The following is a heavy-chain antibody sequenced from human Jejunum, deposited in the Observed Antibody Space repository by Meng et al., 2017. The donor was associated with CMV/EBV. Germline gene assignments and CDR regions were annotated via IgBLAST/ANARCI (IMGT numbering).Heavy chain of an antibody. Sequence: QKPLKESGPTLVTPTQTLTLTCTFSGFSLSTSEVGVGWIRQPPGKALEWLAVIYWDDDKRYSPSLKSRLTITKDTSKNQVVLTLTNMDPVDTATYYCALFTRSWFDPWGQGTLVTVSS. J-gene: IGHJ5*02. CDR2: IYWDDDK. V-gene: IGHV2-5*02. CDR3: ALFTRSWFDP. D-gene: IGHD2-2*01. CDR1: GFSLSTSEVG.